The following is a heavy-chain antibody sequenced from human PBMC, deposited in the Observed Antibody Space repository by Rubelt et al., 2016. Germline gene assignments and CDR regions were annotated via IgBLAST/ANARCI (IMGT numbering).Heavy chain of an antibody. CDR2: IDWDDDE. V-gene: IGHV2-70*11. CDR3: ARTVSIAVPGINYGMDV. CDR1: GFSLYARGMC. J-gene: IGHJ6*02. Sequence: TLTLTCTFSGFSLYARGMCVSWIRQPPGKALEWLARIDWDDDEYYSPSLKTRLTISKDASKKQVVLTMTNMDPVDTATYYCARTVSIAVPGINYGMDVWGQGTTVTVSS. D-gene: IGHD6-19*01.